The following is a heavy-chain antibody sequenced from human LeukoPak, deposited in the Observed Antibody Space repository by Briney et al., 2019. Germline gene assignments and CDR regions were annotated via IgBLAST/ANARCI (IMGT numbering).Heavy chain of an antibody. CDR2: IYSGGST. Sequence: PGGSLRLSCAASGFTVSSNYMSWVRQAPGKGLEWVSVIYSGGSTYYADSVKGRFTISRDNSKNTLYLQMNSLRAEDTAVYYCARALRSLDRALDYWGQGTLVTVSS. CDR1: GFTVSSNY. D-gene: IGHD2-2*03. CDR3: ARALRSLDRALDY. J-gene: IGHJ4*02. V-gene: IGHV3-66*02.